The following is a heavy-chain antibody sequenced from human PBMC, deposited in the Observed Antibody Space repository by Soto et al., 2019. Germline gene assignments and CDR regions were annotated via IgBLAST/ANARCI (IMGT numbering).Heavy chain of an antibody. Sequence: PSETLSLTCTVSGGSISSYYWSWIRQPPGKGLEWIGYIYYSGSTNYNPSVKGRFTISRDNSKNTLYLQMTSLRAEDTAMYYCAKQSGSGSYYNVGSGGHLDYWGQGTLVTVSS. D-gene: IGHD3-10*01. CDR1: GGSISSYY. CDR3: AKQSGSGSYYNVGSGGHLDY. V-gene: IGHV4-59*08. CDR2: IYYSGST. J-gene: IGHJ4*02.